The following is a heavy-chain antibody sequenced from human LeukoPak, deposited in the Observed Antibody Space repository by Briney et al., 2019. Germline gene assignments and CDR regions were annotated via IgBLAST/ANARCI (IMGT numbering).Heavy chain of an antibody. J-gene: IGHJ6*02. CDR2: FDPEDGET. D-gene: IGHD5-12*01. V-gene: IGHV1-24*01. CDR1: GYTLTELS. Sequence: ASVKVSCKVSGYTLTELSMHWVRQAPGKGLEWMGGFDPEDGETIYAQKFQGRVTMTEDTSTDTAYMELSSLRSEDTAVYYCATGPPVATMSFYYGMDVWGQGTTVTVSS. CDR3: ATGPPVATMSFYYGMDV.